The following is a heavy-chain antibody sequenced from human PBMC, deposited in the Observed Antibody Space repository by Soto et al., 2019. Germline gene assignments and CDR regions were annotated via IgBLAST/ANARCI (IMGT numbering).Heavy chain of an antibody. CDR3: VRLRFYDYIWGSYNWYFDL. Sequence: QLQLQESGPGLVKPSETLSLTFTVSGGSISSSSYYWGWIRQPPGKGLEWIGSIYYSGSTHYNPSHKLRFTISVFTCKVQFTLKRSSVPAAVTLVYYCVRLRFYDYIWGSYNWYFDLWVRGTLVTV. J-gene: IGHJ2*01. V-gene: IGHV4-39*01. CDR1: GGSISSSSYY. CDR2: IYYSGST. D-gene: IGHD3-16*01.